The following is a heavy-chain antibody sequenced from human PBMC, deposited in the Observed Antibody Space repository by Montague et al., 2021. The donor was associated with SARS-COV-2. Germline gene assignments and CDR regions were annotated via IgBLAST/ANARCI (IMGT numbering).Heavy chain of an antibody. J-gene: IGHJ4*02. CDR1: GGSISSASYS. CDR3: AGGQQMNYFDF. V-gene: IGHV4-61*10. D-gene: IGHD1/OR15-1a*01. CDR2: IYSSGST. Sequence: SETLSLTCAVSGGSISSASYSWSWIRQPAGKGLEWIGRIYSSGSTNYNPSLKSRVTISMDTPKNHFSLKVTSVTAADTALYFCAGGQQMNYFDFWGQATLVTVSS.